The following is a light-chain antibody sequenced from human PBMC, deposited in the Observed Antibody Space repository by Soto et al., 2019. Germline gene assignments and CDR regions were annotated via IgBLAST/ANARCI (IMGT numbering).Light chain of an antibody. CDR1: QGISSY. CDR2: AAS. CDR3: HQLGNYQLT. Sequence: QLTQSPSSLSASVGDRVTITCRASQGISSYLAWYQQEPGKAPKLLIYAASTLQTGVPSRFSGSGSGTDFTLTISSLQPEDFATYYCHQLGNYQLTFGQGTRLEIK. V-gene: IGKV1-9*01. J-gene: IGKJ5*01.